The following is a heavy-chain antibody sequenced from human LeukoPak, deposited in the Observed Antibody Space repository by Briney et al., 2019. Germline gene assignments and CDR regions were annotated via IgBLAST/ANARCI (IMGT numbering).Heavy chain of an antibody. Sequence: GRSLRLSCAASGFAFSSYGVHWVRQAPGKGLEWVAVISYDGSTEYYIDSVKGRFTISRDNSKNTLYLQMNSLRAEDTAVYYCAKETYSTSWQLDSWGQGTLVTVSS. CDR3: AKETYSTSWQLDS. CDR1: GFAFSSYG. V-gene: IGHV3-30*18. J-gene: IGHJ4*02. CDR2: ISYDGSTE. D-gene: IGHD2-2*01.